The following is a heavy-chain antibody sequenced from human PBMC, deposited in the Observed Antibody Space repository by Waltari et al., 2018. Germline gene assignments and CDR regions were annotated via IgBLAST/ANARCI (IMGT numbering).Heavy chain of an antibody. J-gene: IGHJ4*02. CDR1: GSTFTSYD. CDR3: ARGAGDGSYGVYYFDY. CDR2: MNPNSGNT. V-gene: IGHV1-8*03. D-gene: IGHD1-26*01. Sequence: QVQLVQSGAEVKKPGASVKVSCKASGSTFTSYDSNWVRQATGQGLEWMGWMNPNSGNTGYAQKFQGRVTITRNTSISTAYMELSSLRSEDTAVYYCARGAGDGSYGVYYFDYWGQGTLVTVSS.